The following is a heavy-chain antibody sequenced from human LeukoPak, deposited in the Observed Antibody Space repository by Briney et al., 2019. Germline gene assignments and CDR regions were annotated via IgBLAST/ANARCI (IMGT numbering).Heavy chain of an antibody. CDR3: ARNLRTSYDYWYFDL. CDR1: GYSFTSYW. Sequence: GESLKISCKGSGYSFTSYWIGWVRQMPGKGLEWMGIIYPGDSDTRYSPSFQGQVTISADKSISTAYLQWSSLKASDTAMYYCARNLRTSYDYWYFDLWGRGTLVTVSS. J-gene: IGHJ2*01. V-gene: IGHV5-51*01. D-gene: IGHD3-3*01. CDR2: IYPGDSDT.